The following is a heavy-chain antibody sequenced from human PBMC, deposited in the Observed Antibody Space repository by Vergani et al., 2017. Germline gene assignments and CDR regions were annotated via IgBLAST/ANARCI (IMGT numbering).Heavy chain of an antibody. V-gene: IGHV3-33*01. Sequence: QVQLVESGGGVVQPGRSLRLSCAASGFTFSSYGMHWVRQAPGKGREWVAVIWYDGSNKYYADSVKGRFTISRDNSKNTVYLQMNSLREEDTAVYYCARDDDSSGYLEYWGQGTLVTVSS. CDR3: ARDDDSSGYLEY. J-gene: IGHJ4*02. CDR1: GFTFSSYG. CDR2: IWYDGSNK. D-gene: IGHD3-22*01.